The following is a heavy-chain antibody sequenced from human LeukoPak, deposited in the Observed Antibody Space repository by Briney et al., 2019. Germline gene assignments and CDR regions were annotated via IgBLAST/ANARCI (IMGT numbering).Heavy chain of an antibody. CDR2: INPSGGST. CDR3: ARDEDSSGYGAFFDY. D-gene: IGHD3-22*01. J-gene: IGHJ4*02. Sequence: ASVKVSCKACGYTFTSYYMHWVRQAPGQGLEWMGIINPSGGSTSYAQKFQGRVTMTRDMSTSTVYMELSSLRSEDTAVYYCARDEDSSGYGAFFDYWGQGTLVTVSS. CDR1: GYTFTSYY. V-gene: IGHV1-46*01.